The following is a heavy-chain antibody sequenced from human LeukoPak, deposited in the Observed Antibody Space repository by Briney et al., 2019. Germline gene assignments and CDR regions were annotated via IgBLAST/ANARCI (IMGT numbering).Heavy chain of an antibody. J-gene: IGHJ4*02. CDR1: GFTFSTYS. Sequence: GGSLRLSCAASGFTFSTYSMNWVRQAPGKGLEWVSFISSSRSVIYYADSVKGRFTISRDNAKNSLYLQMNSLRAEDAAVYYCGRDGYSGSASDFDYWGQGTLVTVSS. CDR3: GRDGYSGSASDFDY. CDR2: ISSSRSVI. D-gene: IGHD1-26*01. V-gene: IGHV3-48*04.